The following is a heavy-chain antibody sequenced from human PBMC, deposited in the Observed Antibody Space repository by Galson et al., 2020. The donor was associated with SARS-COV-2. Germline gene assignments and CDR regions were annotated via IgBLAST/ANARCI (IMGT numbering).Heavy chain of an antibody. CDR2: VSYEGSIQ. V-gene: IGHV3-30*18. CDR1: GFTFRNFA. J-gene: IGHJ2*01. CDR3: TKVSPQFVLVRYWYFAL. D-gene: IGHD6-6*01. Sequence: GGSLRLSCAASGFTFRNFAMHWVRQAPGKGLEWVAGVSYEGSIQYYADSVKGRFTISRDNSKDTVYLQMNSLRPEDTAVYYCTKVSPQFVLVRYWYFALCGRGTLVTVSS.